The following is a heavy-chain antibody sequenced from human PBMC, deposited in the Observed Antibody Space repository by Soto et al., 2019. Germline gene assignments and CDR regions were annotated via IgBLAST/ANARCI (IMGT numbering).Heavy chain of an antibody. V-gene: IGHV1-69*13. J-gene: IGHJ6*02. D-gene: IGHD1-1*01. CDR1: GGTFSSYA. CDR3: ARDRATSLHNYYYGMDV. Sequence: ASVKVSCKASGGTFSSYAISWVRQAPGQGLEWMGGIIPIFGTANYAQKFQGRVTITADESTSTAYMELSSLRSEDTAVYYCARDRATSLHNYYYGMDVWGQGTTVTVSS. CDR2: IIPIFGTA.